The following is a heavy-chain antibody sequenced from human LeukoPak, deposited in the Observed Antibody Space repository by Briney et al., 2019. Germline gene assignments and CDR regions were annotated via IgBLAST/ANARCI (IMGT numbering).Heavy chain of an antibody. Sequence: GGSLRLSCAASGFAFSTYAMQWVRQAPGKGLEWVAVISYNGSEIYYGDSVKGRFTISRDNSKNTLYLQMNRLRVEDTAVYHCAKAGCSSARCYTNYWGQGTSVTVSS. CDR2: ISYNGSEI. CDR1: GFAFSTYA. J-gene: IGHJ4*02. V-gene: IGHV3-30*18. CDR3: AKAGCSSARCYTNY. D-gene: IGHD2-2*02.